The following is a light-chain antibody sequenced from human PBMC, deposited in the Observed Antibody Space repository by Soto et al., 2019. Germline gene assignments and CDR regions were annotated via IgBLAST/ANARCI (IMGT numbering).Light chain of an antibody. V-gene: IGLV2-11*01. CDR1: SSDVGRYSY. CDR3: CSYAGTYTGV. J-gene: IGLJ1*01. CDR2: DVS. Sequence: QSVLTQPRSVSGSLGQTVSISCTGTSSDVGRYSYVSWYQQHPGKAPKLMIYDVSERPSGVPDRFSGSKSGNTASLTISGLQAEDEADYYCCSYAGTYTGVFGTGTKVTVL.